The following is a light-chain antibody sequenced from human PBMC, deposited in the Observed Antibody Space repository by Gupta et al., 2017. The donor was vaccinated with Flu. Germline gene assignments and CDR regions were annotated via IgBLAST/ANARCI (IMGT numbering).Light chain of an antibody. CDR3: KQVGPT. CDR1: QSVDKN. J-gene: IGKJ2*01. CDR2: GAS. V-gene: IGKV3-15*01. Sequence: EVVLTQSPATLSVSLGERATPSCRASQSVDKNLAWYQQKPGQAPRLIIFGASNRATGCPARFSGSGSGTEFTLTISGLQSEDFAVYYCKQVGPTFGQGTKL.